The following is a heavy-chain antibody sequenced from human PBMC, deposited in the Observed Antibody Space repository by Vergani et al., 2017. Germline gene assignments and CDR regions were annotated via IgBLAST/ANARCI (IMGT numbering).Heavy chain of an antibody. CDR2: IQFDGSNE. J-gene: IGHJ4*02. Sequence: QVQLVESGGGVVQRGGSLRLSCATSGFTLSNYDMQWIRQGPGKGLEFVAFIQFDGSNEYYADSVKGRFTLARDFSKNTLYLQMNSLRTDDTATYYCAKHFRGWGIDYWGQGTQVIVS. V-gene: IGHV3-30*02. CDR3: AKHFRGWGIDY. D-gene: IGHD3-16*01. CDR1: GFTLSNYD.